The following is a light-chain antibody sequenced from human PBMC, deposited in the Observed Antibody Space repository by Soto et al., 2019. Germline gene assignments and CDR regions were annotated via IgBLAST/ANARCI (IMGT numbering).Light chain of an antibody. Sequence: DIQMTQSPSSVSASVGDRVTITCRASQGIGTWLAWYQQKPGQVPKYLIYGASSLHSGVPSRFSGSGSGTYFTLTISSLQPEDFATDYCQQANHVPLTFGGGTRVEIK. CDR1: QGIGTW. CDR3: QQANHVPLT. J-gene: IGKJ4*01. V-gene: IGKV1-12*01. CDR2: GAS.